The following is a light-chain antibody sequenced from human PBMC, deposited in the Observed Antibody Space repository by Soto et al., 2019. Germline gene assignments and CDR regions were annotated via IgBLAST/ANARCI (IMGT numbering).Light chain of an antibody. CDR2: GAS. J-gene: IGKJ5*01. CDR3: QQYNTWPPIT. V-gene: IGKV3-15*01. CDR1: QTVDSN. Sequence: DIVLTQSPGTLSLSPGERATLSCRASQTVDSNFLAWYQQKPGQAPRLLIYGASTRATGIPARFSGSGSGTEFTLTISSLQSEDFAVYYCQQYNTWPPITFGQGTRLEIK.